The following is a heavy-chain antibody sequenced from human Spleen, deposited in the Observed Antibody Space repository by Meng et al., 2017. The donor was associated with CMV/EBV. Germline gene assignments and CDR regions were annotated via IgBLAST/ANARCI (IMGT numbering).Heavy chain of an antibody. CDR1: TRRLG. D-gene: IGHD3-16*02. CDR3: AHSSVWETYRYNGAYYFDF. V-gene: IGHV2-5*01. Sequence: TRRLGGAWIRQPPGRALEWLALSFGNDDRSYNPSLNSRLSIMKDTTNNQVVLTMTNVDPVDTATYYCAHSSVWETYRYNGAYYFDFWGQGTLVTVSS. J-gene: IGHJ4*02. CDR2: SFGNDDR.